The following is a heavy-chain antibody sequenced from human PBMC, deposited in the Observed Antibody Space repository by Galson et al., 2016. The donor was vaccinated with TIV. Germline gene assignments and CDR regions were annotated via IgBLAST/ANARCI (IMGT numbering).Heavy chain of an antibody. D-gene: IGHD2-8*01. Sequence: SVKVSCKVSGKPLSELSMHWVRQAPGKGLEWMGGFDPEDGETISARKFQGRVTMAEDTSTNTVYMELSSLTSDDTAVFYCAVWANTYYFALWGQGTLITVSS. J-gene: IGHJ4*02. CDR1: GKPLSELS. CDR3: AVWANTYYFAL. V-gene: IGHV1-24*01. CDR2: FDPEDGET.